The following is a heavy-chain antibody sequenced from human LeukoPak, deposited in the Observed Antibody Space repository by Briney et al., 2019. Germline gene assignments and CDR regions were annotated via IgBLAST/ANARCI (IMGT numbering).Heavy chain of an antibody. Sequence: SVKVSCKASGGTFSSYAISWVRQAPGQGLEWMGRIIPILGIANYAQKFQGRVTITADKSTSTAYMELSSLRSEDTAVYYCARVYGSGSYLDYWGQGTLVTVSS. CDR1: GGTFSSYA. CDR3: ARVYGSGSYLDY. V-gene: IGHV1-69*04. J-gene: IGHJ4*02. CDR2: IIPILGIA. D-gene: IGHD3-10*01.